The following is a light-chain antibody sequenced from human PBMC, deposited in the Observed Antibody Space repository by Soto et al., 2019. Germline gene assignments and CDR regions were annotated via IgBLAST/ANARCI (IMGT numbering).Light chain of an antibody. V-gene: IGLV4-69*01. CDR3: QTWGTGIHYV. J-gene: IGLJ1*01. Sequence: QLVLTQSPSASASLGASVKLTGTLSSGHSSYAIAWHQQQPEKGPRYLMKLNSDGSHSKGDGIPDRLSGSSSGAERYLTISSLQSEDEADYYCQTWGTGIHYVFGTGTKLTVL. CDR2: LNSDGSH. CDR1: SGHSSYA.